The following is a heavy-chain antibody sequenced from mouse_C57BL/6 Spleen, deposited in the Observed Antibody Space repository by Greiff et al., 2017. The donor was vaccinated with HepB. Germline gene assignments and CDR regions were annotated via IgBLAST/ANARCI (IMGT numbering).Heavy chain of an antibody. CDR1: GFSFNTYA. V-gene: IGHV10-1*01. CDR3: VTGSSYPCY. J-gene: IGHJ4*01. D-gene: IGHD1-1*01. Sequence: EVKLVESGGGLVQPKGSLKLSCAASGFSFNTYAMNWVRQSPGKGLEWVARIRSKSNNYATYYADSVKDRFTISRDDSESMLYLQMNNLKTEDTAMYYCVTGSSYPCYWGQGTSVTVSS. CDR2: IRSKSNNYAT.